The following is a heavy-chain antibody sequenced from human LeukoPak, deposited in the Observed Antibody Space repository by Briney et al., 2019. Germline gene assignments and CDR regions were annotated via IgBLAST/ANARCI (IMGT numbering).Heavy chain of an antibody. CDR1: GYTFTNYN. V-gene: IGHV1-46*01. Sequence: ASVKVSCKASGYTFTNYNIHWVRQAPGQGLEWMGIINPSGGGTIYAQKFQGRVTMTRDTSTSTVYMELSSLRSEDTAVYYCARDSSSWWFDYWGQGTLVTVSS. J-gene: IGHJ4*02. CDR2: INPSGGGT. D-gene: IGHD6-13*01. CDR3: ARDSSSWWFDY.